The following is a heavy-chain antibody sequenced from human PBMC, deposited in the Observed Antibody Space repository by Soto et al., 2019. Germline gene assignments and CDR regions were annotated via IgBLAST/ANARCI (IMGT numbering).Heavy chain of an antibody. J-gene: IGHJ3*01. D-gene: IGHD3-10*01. CDR1: GFTFSSYA. V-gene: IGHV3-23*01. CDR2: ISGSGGGT. Sequence: EVQLLDSGGGLVQPGGSLRLSWAASGFTFSSYAMSWVRQAPGKGLEWVSSISGSGGGTYYADSVKGRFTISRDNSKNTLSLQMNSLRAEDTAVYYCAKSRGSGSYFNPSDAFDFWGQGTMVTVSS. CDR3: AKSRGSGSYFNPSDAFDF.